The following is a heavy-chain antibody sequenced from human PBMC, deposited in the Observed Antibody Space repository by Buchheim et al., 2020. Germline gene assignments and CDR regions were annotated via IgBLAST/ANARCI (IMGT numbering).Heavy chain of an antibody. V-gene: IGHV3-23*01. CDR3: AKGGSCSSTSCSTPPGDYYYMDV. J-gene: IGHJ6*03. CDR2: ISGSGGST. CDR1: GFTFSSYA. D-gene: IGHD2-2*01. Sequence: EVQLLESGGGLVQPGGSLRLSCAASGFTFSSYAMSWVRQAPGKGLEWVSAISGSGGSTYYADSVKGRFTISRDNSKNTLYLQMNSLRAEDTAVYYCAKGGSCSSTSCSTPPGDYYYMDVWGKGTT.